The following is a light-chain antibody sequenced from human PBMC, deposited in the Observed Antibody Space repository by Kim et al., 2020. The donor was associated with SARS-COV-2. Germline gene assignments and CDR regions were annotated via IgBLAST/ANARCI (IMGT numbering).Light chain of an antibody. V-gene: IGKV1-8*01. CDR1: QGISSY. Sequence: SASTGDRVPITCRATQGISSYLAWYQQKAGKAPKLLIYAASTLQSGVPSRFSGSGSGTDFTLTISCLQSEDFATYYCQQYYSYPYTFGQGTKLEI. CDR2: AAS. J-gene: IGKJ2*01. CDR3: QQYYSYPYT.